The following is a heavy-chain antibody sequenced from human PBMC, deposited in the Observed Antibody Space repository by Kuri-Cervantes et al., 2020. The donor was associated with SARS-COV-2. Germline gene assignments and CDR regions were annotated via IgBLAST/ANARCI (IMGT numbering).Heavy chain of an antibody. CDR3: AREYSSGQSRGEIDY. J-gene: IGHJ4*02. CDR1: GFTVSTNM. D-gene: IGHD6-19*01. Sequence: GGSLRLSCVGSGFTVSTNMMSWVRQAPGKGPEWVSMVQNVDNTYYADSVKGRFTLSRDNSKNAVYLQMNSLRAEDTAVYYCAREYSSGQSRGEIDYWGQGTLVTVSS. V-gene: IGHV3-66*01. CDR2: VQNVDNT.